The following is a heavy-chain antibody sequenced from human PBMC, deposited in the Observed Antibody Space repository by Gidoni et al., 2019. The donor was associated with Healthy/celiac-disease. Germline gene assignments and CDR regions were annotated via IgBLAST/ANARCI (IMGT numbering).Heavy chain of an antibody. CDR1: GFTFDDYA. J-gene: IGHJ4*02. Sequence: EVQLVESGGGLVQPGRSLRLSCAASGFTFDDYAMHWVRQAPGKGLEWVSGISWNSGSIGYADSVKGRFTISRDNAKNSLYLQMNSLRAEDTALYYCAKDIISQSYYFDYWGQGTLVTVSS. CDR2: ISWNSGSI. CDR3: AKDIISQSYYFDY. V-gene: IGHV3-9*01.